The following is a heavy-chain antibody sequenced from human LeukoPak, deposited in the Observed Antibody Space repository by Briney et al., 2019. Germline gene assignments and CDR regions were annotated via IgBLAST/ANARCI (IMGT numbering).Heavy chain of an antibody. D-gene: IGHD2-21*02. J-gene: IGHJ6*03. V-gene: IGHV4-34*01. CDR2: INHSGST. CDR1: GGSFSDYY. Sequence: PSETLSLTCAVYGGSFSDYYWSWIRQPPGKGLEWIGEINHSGSTKYNPSLKSRVTISVDTSKNQFSLKLSSVTAADTAVYYCARIYCGGDCRGYYYHYYMDVWGKGTTVTISS. CDR3: ARIYCGGDCRGYYYHYYMDV.